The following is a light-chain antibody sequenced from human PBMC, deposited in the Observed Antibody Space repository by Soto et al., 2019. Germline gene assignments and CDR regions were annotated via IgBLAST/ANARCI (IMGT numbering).Light chain of an antibody. CDR1: QSVSSN. V-gene: IGKV3-15*01. J-gene: IGKJ1*01. Sequence: RVLTESPATLSVCPRERATLSCRASQSVSSNLAWYQQKPGQAPRLLIYGASTRATGIPARFSGSGSGTEFTLTISSLQSEDFAVYYCQQYNNWPPWTFGQGTKVDIK. CDR2: GAS. CDR3: QQYNNWPPWT.